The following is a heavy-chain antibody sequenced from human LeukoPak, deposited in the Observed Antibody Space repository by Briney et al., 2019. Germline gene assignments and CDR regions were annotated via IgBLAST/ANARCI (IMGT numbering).Heavy chain of an antibody. CDR1: GGTFSSYA. V-gene: IGHV1-69*06. D-gene: IGHD6-19*01. CDR3: ARNRYSSGRLLDS. J-gene: IGHJ4*02. CDR2: IIPIFGTA. Sequence: SVKVSCKASGGTFSSYAISWVRQAPGQGLEWMGRIIPIFGTANYAQKFQGRVTITADKSTSTAYMELSSLRSEDTAVYYCARNRYSSGRLLDSWGQGTLVTVSS.